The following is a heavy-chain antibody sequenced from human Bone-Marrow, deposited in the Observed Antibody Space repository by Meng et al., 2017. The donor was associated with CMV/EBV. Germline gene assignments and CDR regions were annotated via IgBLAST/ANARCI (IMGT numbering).Heavy chain of an antibody. CDR2: IYYSGST. J-gene: IGHJ5*02. CDR1: GGSISSSGYY. CDR3: GRGHSSGHNWFGP. D-gene: IGHD3-10*01. Sequence: SETLSLTCTVSGGSISSSGYYWGWIRQPPGKGLEWIGSIYYSGSTYYNPSLKSRVTISVDTSKNQFSLKLTSVTAADTAVYYCGRGHSSGHNWFGPWGQGTLVTVSS. V-gene: IGHV4-39*07.